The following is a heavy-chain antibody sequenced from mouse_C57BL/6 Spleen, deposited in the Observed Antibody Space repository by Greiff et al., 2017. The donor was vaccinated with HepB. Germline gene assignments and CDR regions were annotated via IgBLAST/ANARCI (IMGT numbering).Heavy chain of an antibody. J-gene: IGHJ4*01. CDR2: ISSGSSTI. D-gene: IGHD1-1*01. CDR1: GFTFSDYG. CDR3: ARGVLRHYAMDY. V-gene: IGHV5-17*01. Sequence: DVKLVESGGGLVKPGGSLKLSCAASGFTFSDYGMHWVRQAPEKGLEWVAYISSGSSTIYYADTVKGRFTISRDNAKNTLFLQMTSLRSEDTAMYYCARGVLRHYAMDYWGQGTSVTVSS.